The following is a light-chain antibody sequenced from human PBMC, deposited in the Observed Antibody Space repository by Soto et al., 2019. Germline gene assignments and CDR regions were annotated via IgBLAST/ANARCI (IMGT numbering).Light chain of an antibody. J-gene: IGKJ1*01. Sequence: EIVLTQSPAPLSLSPGERATLSCGASQSVSSSYLAWYQQKPGLAPRLLIYDASSRATGIPDRFSGSGYGTDFTLTISRLEPEDFAVYYCLQYGDSIPWTFGQGTKVDIK. CDR3: LQYGDSIPWT. V-gene: IGKV3D-20*01. CDR1: QSVSSSY. CDR2: DAS.